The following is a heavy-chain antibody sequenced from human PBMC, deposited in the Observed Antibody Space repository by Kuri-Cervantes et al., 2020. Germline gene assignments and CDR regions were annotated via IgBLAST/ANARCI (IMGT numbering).Heavy chain of an antibody. CDR2: INPSGGST. CDR1: GYTFTSYY. J-gene: IGHJ4*02. D-gene: IGHD3-10*01. CDR3: ASGEVKRSDFDY. V-gene: IGHV1-46*01. Sequence: ASVKVSCKASGYTFTSYYMHWVRQAPGQGLEWMGIINPSGGSTSYAQKFQGRVTMTRDTSTSTVYMELNSLRAEDTAVYYCASGEVKRSDFDYWGQGTLVTVSS.